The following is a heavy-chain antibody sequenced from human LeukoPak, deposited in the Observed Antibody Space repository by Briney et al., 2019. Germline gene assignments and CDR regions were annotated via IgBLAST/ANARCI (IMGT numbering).Heavy chain of an antibody. CDR1: GYTLTELS. J-gene: IGHJ6*03. Sequence: ASVKVSCKVSGYTLTELSMHWVRQAPGKGLEGMGGFDPEDGETIYAQKFQGRVTMTEDTSTDTAYMELSSLRSEDTAVYYCARVAGNSSPGYYYYYMDVWGKGTTVTVSS. V-gene: IGHV1-24*01. CDR3: ARVAGNSSPGYYYYYMDV. CDR2: FDPEDGET. D-gene: IGHD2/OR15-2a*01.